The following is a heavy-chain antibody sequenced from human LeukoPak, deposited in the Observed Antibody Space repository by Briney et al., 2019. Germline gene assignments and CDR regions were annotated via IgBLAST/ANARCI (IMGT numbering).Heavy chain of an antibody. V-gene: IGHV3-23*01. D-gene: IGHD3-16*01. CDR1: GLTFSNYA. Sequence: GGSLRPSWAASGLTFSNYAMSWVRQPPGKGLEWVSAISGSGGSTNYADSVKGRFTISRDSSKNTLYLQMNSLRPEDTAVYYCATYIVWGQGALVTVSS. J-gene: IGHJ4*02. CDR2: ISGSGGST. CDR3: ATYIV.